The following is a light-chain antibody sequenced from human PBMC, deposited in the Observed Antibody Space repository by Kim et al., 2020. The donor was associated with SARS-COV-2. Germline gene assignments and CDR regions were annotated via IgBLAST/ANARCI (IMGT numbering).Light chain of an antibody. J-gene: IGLJ3*02. CDR2: NND. CDR3: ATWDDSLDGLA. CDR1: TPNIGNNA. Sequence: GQGVTIPCSGSTPNIGNNAVNWYQQLPGTAPKLLIYNNDQRPSGVPDRFSGSKSGTSASLAISGLQSEDESDYYCATWDDSLDGLAFGGGTQLTVL. V-gene: IGLV1-44*01.